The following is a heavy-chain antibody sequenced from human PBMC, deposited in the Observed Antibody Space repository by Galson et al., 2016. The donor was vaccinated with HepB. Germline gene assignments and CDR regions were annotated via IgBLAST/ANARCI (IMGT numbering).Heavy chain of an antibody. CDR1: GGSISSYY. CDR2: IYDTGST. J-gene: IGHJ4*02. Sequence: SETLSLTCTVSGGSISSYYWSWIRQPPGKGLEWIRYIYDTGSTNYNPSLKSRVALAIDTSKNQFSLKLSSVTAADTAVYYCARDKGLPAAGMGNFDYWGQGTLVTVSS. V-gene: IGHV4-59*01. D-gene: IGHD6-13*01. CDR3: ARDKGLPAAGMGNFDY.